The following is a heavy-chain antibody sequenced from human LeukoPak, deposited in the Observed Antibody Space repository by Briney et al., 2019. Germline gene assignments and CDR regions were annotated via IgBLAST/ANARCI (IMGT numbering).Heavy chain of an antibody. CDR1: GYTFTSYA. D-gene: IGHD5-12*01. Sequence: ASVKVSCKASGYTFTSYAMHWVRQAPGQRLEWMGWINAGNGNTKYSQKFQGRVTITRDTSASTAYMELSSLRSDDAAVYYCARVGGIVATKRGILAGDYWGQGTLVTVSS. J-gene: IGHJ4*02. CDR2: INAGNGNT. CDR3: ARVGGIVATKRGILAGDY. V-gene: IGHV1-3*01.